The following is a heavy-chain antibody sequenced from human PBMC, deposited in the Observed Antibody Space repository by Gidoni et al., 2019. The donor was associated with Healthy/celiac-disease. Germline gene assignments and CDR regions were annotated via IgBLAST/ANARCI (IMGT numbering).Heavy chain of an antibody. Sequence: QVQLVESGGGVVQPGRYLRLSCAASGFTFSSYAMHWVRQAPGKGLEWVAIISYDGSNKYYADSVKGRFTISRDNSKNTLYLQMNSLRAEDTAVYYCAREVVVVAATLLLGAFDIWGQGTMVTVSS. CDR3: AREVVVVAATLLLGAFDI. J-gene: IGHJ3*02. D-gene: IGHD2-15*01. CDR1: GFTFSSYA. V-gene: IGHV3-30-3*01. CDR2: ISYDGSNK.